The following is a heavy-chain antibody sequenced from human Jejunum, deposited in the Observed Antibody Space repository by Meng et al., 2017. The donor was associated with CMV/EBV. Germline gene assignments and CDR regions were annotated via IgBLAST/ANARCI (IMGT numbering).Heavy chain of an antibody. Sequence: VQLQESGPGVVKPSEILSLASTVSGGSFTTYYWSWIRQRAGKGLEWIGRIITSGSTNYNPSLRSRVIMSVDTSKNQFFLKLRSVTAADTAVYFCAKGYGNSFEYWGQGSLVTVSS. D-gene: IGHD3-16*01. V-gene: IGHV4-4*07. CDR1: GGSFTTYY. J-gene: IGHJ4*02. CDR2: IITSGST. CDR3: AKGYGNSFEY.